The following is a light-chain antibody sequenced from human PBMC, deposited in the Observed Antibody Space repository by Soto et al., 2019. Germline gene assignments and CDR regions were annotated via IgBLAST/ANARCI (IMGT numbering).Light chain of an antibody. CDR2: HVS. J-gene: IGLJ2*01. V-gene: IGLV2-14*03. Sequence: QSVLTQPASVSGSPGQSVTISCSGTSSDVGGYNFVSWYQHHPGKPPKLMLYHVSNRPSGVSSRCSGSKSGNTASLTISGLKAEDEAHYYCSSYTSSRTLVFGGGTKLTVL. CDR1: SSDVGGYNF. CDR3: SSYTSSRTLV.